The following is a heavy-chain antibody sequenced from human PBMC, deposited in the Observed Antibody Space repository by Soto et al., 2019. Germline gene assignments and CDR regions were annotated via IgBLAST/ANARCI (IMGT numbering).Heavy chain of an antibody. J-gene: IGHJ3*02. CDR1: CVAISSYY. CDR3: ARVLTGYSSGWPRSNDAFDI. V-gene: IGHV4-59*01. Sequence: PSETLSLSYTVTCVAISSYYWSWIRQPPGKGLEWIGYIYYSGSTNYNPSLKSRVTISVDTSKNQFSLKLSSVTAADTAVYYCARVLTGYSSGWPRSNDAFDIWGQGTMVT. D-gene: IGHD6-19*01. CDR2: IYYSGST.